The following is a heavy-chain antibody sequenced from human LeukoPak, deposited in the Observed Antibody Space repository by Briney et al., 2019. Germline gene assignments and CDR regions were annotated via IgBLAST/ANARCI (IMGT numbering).Heavy chain of an antibody. CDR3: ARDPVRRDSY. J-gene: IGHJ4*02. D-gene: IGHD3-10*01. CDR1: GFTFSSYA. CDR2: ISGSGGST. V-gene: IGHV3-23*01. Sequence: GGSLRLSCAASGFTFSSYAMSWVRQAPGKGLEWVSAISGSGGSTCYADSVKGRFTISRDNSKNTLYLQMNSLRAEDTAVYYCARDPVRRDSYWGQGTLVTVSS.